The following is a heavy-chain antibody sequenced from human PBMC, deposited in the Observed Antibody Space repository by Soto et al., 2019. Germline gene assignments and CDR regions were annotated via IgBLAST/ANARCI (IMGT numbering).Heavy chain of an antibody. Sequence: GASVKVSCKASGFTFTSSAVQWVRQARGQRLEWIGWIVVGSGNTNYAQKFQERVTITRDMSTSTAYMELSSLRSEDTAVYYCAAVMVRGVIRFDYWGQGTLVTVSS. CDR1: GFTFTSSA. D-gene: IGHD3-10*01. CDR3: AAVMVRGVIRFDY. CDR2: IVVGSGNT. J-gene: IGHJ4*02. V-gene: IGHV1-58*01.